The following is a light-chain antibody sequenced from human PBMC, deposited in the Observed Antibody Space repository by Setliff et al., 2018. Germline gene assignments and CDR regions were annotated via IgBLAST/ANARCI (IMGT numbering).Light chain of an antibody. V-gene: IGLV2-18*02. CDR3: SSYTSRSTEI. Sequence: QSALPQPPSVSGSPGQSVTISCTGTSSDVGNYDRVSWYQQAPGTAPKLMIYEVSSRPSGVPDRFSGSKSGNTASLTISGLQADDEADYYCSSYTSRSTEIFGTGTKGTVL. CDR1: SSDVGNYDR. J-gene: IGLJ1*01. CDR2: EVS.